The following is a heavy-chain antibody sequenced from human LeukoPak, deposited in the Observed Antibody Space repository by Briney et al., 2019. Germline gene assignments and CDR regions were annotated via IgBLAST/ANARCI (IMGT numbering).Heavy chain of an antibody. CDR2: MYMSGSA. CDR3: ARQTPGTIGASSSVFDNWFDP. J-gene: IGHJ5*02. V-gene: IGHV4-4*09. D-gene: IGHD6-6*01. Sequence: PSETLSLTCTVSGGSISTYYWSWIRQPPGKGLEWIGYMYMSGSAYYNLSLKSRVTISVDTSKNQFSLKLSSVTAADTAVYYCARQTPGTIGASSSVFDNWFDPWGQGTLVTVSS. CDR1: GGSISTYY.